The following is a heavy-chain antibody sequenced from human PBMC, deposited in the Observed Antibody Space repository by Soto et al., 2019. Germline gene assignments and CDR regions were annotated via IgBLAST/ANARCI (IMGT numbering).Heavy chain of an antibody. J-gene: IGHJ6*02. Sequence: ASVKVSCKASGYTFTSYAMHWVRQAPGQRLEWMGWINAGNGNTKYSQKFQGRVTITRDTSASTAYMEVSSLRSDDTAVYYCARGVHDSCSWYYYYGMDVWGQGTTVTVSS. CDR2: INAGNGNT. CDR1: GYTFTSYA. CDR3: ARGVHDSCSWYYYYGMDV. V-gene: IGHV1-3*01. D-gene: IGHD6-13*01.